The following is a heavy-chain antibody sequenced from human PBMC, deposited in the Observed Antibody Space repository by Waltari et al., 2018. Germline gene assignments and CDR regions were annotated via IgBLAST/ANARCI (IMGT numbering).Heavy chain of an antibody. CDR3: ASQNGGNSWWLDP. Sequence: EVQLVESGGGLVQPGGSLRLSCAASEFPFSGYWMHWVRQAPGKGLVWVSRINSDESSTSYADSVKGRFTISRDNAKNTLYLQMNSLRAEDTAVYYCASQNGGNSWWLDPWGQGTLVTVSS. CDR2: INSDESST. J-gene: IGHJ5*02. CDR1: EFPFSGYW. D-gene: IGHD2-21*02. V-gene: IGHV3-74*01.